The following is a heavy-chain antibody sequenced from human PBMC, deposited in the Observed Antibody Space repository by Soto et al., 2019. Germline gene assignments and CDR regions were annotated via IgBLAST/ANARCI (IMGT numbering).Heavy chain of an antibody. V-gene: IGHV1-46*03. CDR3: ARDLINWNDRSYYYYYYGMDV. Sequence: GASVKVSCKASGYTFTSYYMHWVRQAPGQGLEWMGIINPSGGSTSYAQKFQGRVTMTRDTSTSTVYMELSSLRSEDTAVYYCARDLINWNDRSYYYYYYGMDVWGQGTTVTVSS. D-gene: IGHD1-1*01. J-gene: IGHJ6*02. CDR1: GYTFTSYY. CDR2: INPSGGST.